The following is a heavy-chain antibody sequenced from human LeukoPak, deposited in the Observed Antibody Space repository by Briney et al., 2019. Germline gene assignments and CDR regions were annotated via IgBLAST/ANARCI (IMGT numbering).Heavy chain of an antibody. J-gene: IGHJ6*02. CDR2: ISSSSSYI. V-gene: IGHV3-21*01. D-gene: IGHD3-3*01. CDR1: GFTFSSYS. CDR3: SIGPKDFWPDYYYYGMDV. Sequence: GGSLRLSCAASGFTFSSYSMNWVRQAPGKGLEWVSSISSSSSYIYYADSVKGRFTISRDNAKNSLYLQTNSLRAEDTAVYYCSIGPKDFWPDYYYYGMDVWGQGTTVTVSS.